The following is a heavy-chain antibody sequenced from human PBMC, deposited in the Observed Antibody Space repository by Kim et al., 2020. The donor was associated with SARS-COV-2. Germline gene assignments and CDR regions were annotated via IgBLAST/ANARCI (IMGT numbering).Heavy chain of an antibody. V-gene: IGHV3-13*01. Sequence: SVKGRFTISRENAKNSLYLQMNSLRAGDTAVYYCARGAVSEVVGYYYGMDVWGQGTTVTVSS. J-gene: IGHJ6*02. CDR3: ARGAVSEVVGYYYGMDV. D-gene: IGHD2-2*01.